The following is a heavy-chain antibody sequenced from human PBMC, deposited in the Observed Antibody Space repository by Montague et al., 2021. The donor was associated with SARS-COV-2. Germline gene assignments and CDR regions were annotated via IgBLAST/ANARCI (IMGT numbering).Heavy chain of an antibody. J-gene: IGHJ6*02. CDR2: INSHSGGT. CDR1: GYIFTGHY. CDR3: ARAVAAVGGPVDYYYFDGMDV. D-gene: IGHD6-13*01. V-gene: IGHV1-2*02. Sequence: SVKVSCKASGYIFTGHYVLWVRQAPGQGLEWMGWINSHSGGTQYAQKFQGRVTLTRGTSINTAYMELSRLRFDDTAVYYCARAVAAVGGPVDYYYFDGMDVWGQGTTVTVSS.